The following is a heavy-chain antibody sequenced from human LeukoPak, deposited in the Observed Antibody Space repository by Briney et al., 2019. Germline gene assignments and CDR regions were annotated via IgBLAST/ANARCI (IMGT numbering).Heavy chain of an antibody. J-gene: IGHJ3*02. CDR3: ARPTTVTTISADAFDI. Sequence: GGSLRLSCAASGFTFSSYGMHWVRQAPGKGLEWVSSISSGGTYKYYADSVKGRFTISRDNAQNSLYLQMNSLRAEDSSVYYCARPTTVTTISADAFDIWGQGTMVTVSS. V-gene: IGHV3-21*01. CDR2: ISSGGTYK. CDR1: GFTFSSYG. D-gene: IGHD4-17*01.